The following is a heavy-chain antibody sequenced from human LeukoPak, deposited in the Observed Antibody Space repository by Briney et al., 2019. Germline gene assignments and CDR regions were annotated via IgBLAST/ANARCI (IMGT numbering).Heavy chain of an antibody. CDR1: GGTFSSYA. CDR3: ARLRGNWNYNWFDP. V-gene: IGHV1-69*01. CDR2: IIPIFGTA. Sequence: GASVKVSCKASGGTFSSYAISWVRQAPGQGLEWMGGIIPIFGTANYAQKFQGRVTITADESTSTAYMELSSLRSEDTAVYYCARLRGNWNYNWFDPWGQGTLVTVSS. J-gene: IGHJ5*02. D-gene: IGHD1-7*01.